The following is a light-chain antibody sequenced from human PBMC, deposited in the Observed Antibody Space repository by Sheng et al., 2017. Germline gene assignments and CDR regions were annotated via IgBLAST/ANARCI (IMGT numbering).Light chain of an antibody. V-gene: IGLV2-14*03. CDR3: SSYTGSSVL. Sequence: QSALTQPASVSGSPGQSITISCTGTRSDVGGYNYVSWYQQHPGKAPKLIIYGVLNRPSGVSNRFSGSESGNTASLTISGLQAEDEADYYCSSYTGSSVLFGGGTKLTVL. CDR1: RSDVGGYNY. J-gene: IGLJ2*01. CDR2: GVL.